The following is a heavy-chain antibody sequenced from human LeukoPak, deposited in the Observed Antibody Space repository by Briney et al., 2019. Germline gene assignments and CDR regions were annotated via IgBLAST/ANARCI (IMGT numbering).Heavy chain of an antibody. J-gene: IGHJ3*02. CDR1: GGSISSGGYY. CDR2: IYYSGST. D-gene: IGHD2-2*01. Sequence: SETLSLTCTVSGGSISSGGYYWSWIRQPPGKGLERIGYIYYSGSTYYNPSLKSRVTILVDTSKNQFSLKLSSVTAADTAVYYCARGDIVVVPAAADAFDIWGQGTMVTVSS. V-gene: IGHV4-30-4*08. CDR3: ARGDIVVVPAAADAFDI.